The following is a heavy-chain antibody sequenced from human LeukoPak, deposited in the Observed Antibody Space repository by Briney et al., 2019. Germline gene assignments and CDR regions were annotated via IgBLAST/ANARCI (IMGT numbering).Heavy chain of an antibody. Sequence: GGSLRLSCAASGFTFSSYGMHWVRQAPGKGLEWVAVIRYDGSNKYYADSVKGRFTISRDNSKNTLYLQMNSLRAEDTAVYYCVRDDGDYVDYWGQGTLVTVSS. D-gene: IGHD4-17*01. CDR2: IRYDGSNK. V-gene: IGHV3-33*01. CDR1: GFTFSSYG. J-gene: IGHJ4*02. CDR3: VRDDGDYVDY.